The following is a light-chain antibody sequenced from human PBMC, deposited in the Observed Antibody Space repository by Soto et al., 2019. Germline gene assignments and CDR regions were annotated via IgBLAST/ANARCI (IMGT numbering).Light chain of an antibody. CDR2: DSS. CDR3: QQYHNWPMT. CDR1: ESISGH. Sequence: EIVLTQSPGTLSLSPGERATLSCRASESISGHLAWYQQKPGQAPRLLIYDSSTRATGIPAGFSGRGSGTEFTLTISSLQSEDFAVYYCQQYHNWPMTFGQGTRLEIK. V-gene: IGKV3-15*01. J-gene: IGKJ5*01.